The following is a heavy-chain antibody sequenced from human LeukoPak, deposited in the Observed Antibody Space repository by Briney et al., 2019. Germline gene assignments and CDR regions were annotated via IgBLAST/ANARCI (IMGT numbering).Heavy chain of an antibody. D-gene: IGHD6-19*01. Sequence: PGGSLRLSCAASGFTFSSYAMSWIRQAPGKGLEWVSAISGSGGSTYYADPVKGRFTISRDNSKHTLYLQMNSLRAEDTAVYYCAKGRSGWYFDYWGQGTLVTVSP. V-gene: IGHV3-23*01. CDR2: ISGSGGST. J-gene: IGHJ4*02. CDR1: GFTFSSYA. CDR3: AKGRSGWYFDY.